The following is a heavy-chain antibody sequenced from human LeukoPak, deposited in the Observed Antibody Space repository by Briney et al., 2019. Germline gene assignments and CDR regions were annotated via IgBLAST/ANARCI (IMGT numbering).Heavy chain of an antibody. CDR3: ARRVEDIVVVVAATPHYGMDV. D-gene: IGHD2-15*01. CDR1: GYSFTSYW. CDR2: IDPSDSYT. J-gene: IGHJ6*04. V-gene: IGHV5-10-1*01. Sequence: GESLKISCKGSGYSFTSYWISWVRQMPGKGLEWMGRIDPSDSYTNYSPSFQGHVTISADKSISTAYLQWSGLKASDTAMYYCARRVEDIVVVVAATPHYGMDVWGKGTTVTVSS.